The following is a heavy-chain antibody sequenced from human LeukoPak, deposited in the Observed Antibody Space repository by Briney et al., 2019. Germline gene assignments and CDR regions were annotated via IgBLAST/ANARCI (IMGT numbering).Heavy chain of an antibody. V-gene: IGHV4-34*01. CDR1: GGSFSGYY. J-gene: IGHJ4*02. Sequence: PSETLSLTCAVYGGSFSGYYWSWIRQPPGKGLEWIGEINHSGSTNYNPSLKSRVTISVDTSKKQFSLKLSSVTAADTAVYYCARGSVRGVIPWFWGQGTLVTVSS. CDR3: ARGSVRGVIPWF. CDR2: INHSGST. D-gene: IGHD3-10*01.